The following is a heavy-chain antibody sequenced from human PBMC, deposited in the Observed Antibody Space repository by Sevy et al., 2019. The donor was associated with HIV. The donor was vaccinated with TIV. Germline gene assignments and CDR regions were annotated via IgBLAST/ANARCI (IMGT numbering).Heavy chain of an antibody. J-gene: IGHJ4*02. CDR3: TTSPRPNLADY. V-gene: IGHV3-53*01. CDR1: GFSVSSNF. Sequence: GGSLRLSCAASGFSVSSNFMSWVRQAPGRGLEWVSIIYGGGETYYGESVKGRFTISRDSFRNTVFVQMNSLRAEDTAIYFCTTSPRPNLADYWGQGTLVTVSS. CDR2: IYGGGET. D-gene: IGHD1-1*01.